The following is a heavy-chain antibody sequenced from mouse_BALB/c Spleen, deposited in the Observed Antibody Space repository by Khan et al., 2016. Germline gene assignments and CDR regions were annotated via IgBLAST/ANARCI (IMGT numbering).Heavy chain of an antibody. Sequence: EVELVESGGGLVKPGGSLKLSCAASGFTFSSYAMSWVRQTPEKRLEWVASISSGGNTFYPDSLKGRFTISRDNARNILYLQMSSLSSEYTAMYYCTTGVTTLVDYFDYWGQGTTLTVSS. CDR3: TTGVTTLVDYFDY. V-gene: IGHV5-6-5*01. D-gene: IGHD1-1*01. CDR1: GFTFSSYA. CDR2: ISSGGNT. J-gene: IGHJ2*01.